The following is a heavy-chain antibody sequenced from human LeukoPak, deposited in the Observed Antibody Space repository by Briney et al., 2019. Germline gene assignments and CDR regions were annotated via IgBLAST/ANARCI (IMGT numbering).Heavy chain of an antibody. V-gene: IGHV3-11*01. D-gene: IGHD3-10*01. CDR2: ISRSGSTI. Sequence: KAGGSLRLSCAASGFTFSDYYMSWIRQAPGEGLEWVSYISRSGSTIYYADSVKGRFTIPRHNAKNSLYLQMSSLRAEDTAVYYCARDGLWFGEPYFDYWAQGPLVTVSS. J-gene: IGHJ4*02. CDR1: GFTFSDYY. CDR3: ARDGLWFGEPYFDY.